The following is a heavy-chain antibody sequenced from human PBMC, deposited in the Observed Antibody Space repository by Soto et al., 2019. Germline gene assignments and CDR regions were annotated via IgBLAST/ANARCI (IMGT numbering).Heavy chain of an antibody. CDR1: GYTFTSYG. CDR3: ARVEVVITIFGVVIMGFDP. CDR2: ISAYNGNT. J-gene: IGHJ5*02. D-gene: IGHD3-3*01. V-gene: IGHV1-18*01. Sequence: QVQLVQSGAEVKKPGASVKVSCTASGYTFTSYGISWVRQAPGQGLEWMGWISAYNGNTNYAQKLQGRVTMTTDTSTGTADMELRSLRSDDTAVYYCARVEVVITIFGVVIMGFDPWGQGTLVTVSS.